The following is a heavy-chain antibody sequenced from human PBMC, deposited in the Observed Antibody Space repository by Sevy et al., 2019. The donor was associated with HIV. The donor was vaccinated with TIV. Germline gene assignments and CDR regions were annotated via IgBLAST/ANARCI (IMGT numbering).Heavy chain of an antibody. CDR1: GFTFSSYW. J-gene: IGHJ5*02. D-gene: IGHD3-10*01. Sequence: GGSLRLSCAASGFTFSSYWMSCVRQAPGKGLEWVANIKQDGSEKYYVDSVKGRFTISRDNAKNSLYLQMNSLRAEDTAVDYCARDSRMVLRVLRVNWFDPWGQGTPVTVSS. V-gene: IGHV3-7*01. CDR2: IKQDGSEK. CDR3: ARDSRMVLRVLRVNWFDP.